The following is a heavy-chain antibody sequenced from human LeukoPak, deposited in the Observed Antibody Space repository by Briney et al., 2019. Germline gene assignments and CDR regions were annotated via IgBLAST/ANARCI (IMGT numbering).Heavy chain of an antibody. CDR2: ISGSGGST. Sequence: PGGSLRLSCAASGFTFSSYAMSWVRQAPGKGLEWVSAISGSGGSTYYADSVKGRFTISRDNSKNTLYLQMNSLRAEDTAVYYCAKMPSVDYDFWSGYFFDYWGQGTLVTVSS. CDR3: AKMPSVDYDFWSGYFFDY. CDR1: GFTFSSYA. D-gene: IGHD3-3*01. V-gene: IGHV3-23*01. J-gene: IGHJ4*02.